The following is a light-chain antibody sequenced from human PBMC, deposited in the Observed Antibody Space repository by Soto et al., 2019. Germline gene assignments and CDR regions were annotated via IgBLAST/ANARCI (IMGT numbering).Light chain of an antibody. CDR2: VNS. Sequence: QSVLTQPPSVSGAPGQRVTFSCSGGSSNIGPTYDVHWYQQVPGRAPKLLIYVNSNRPSGVPDRFSGSKSGTSASLAITGLQAEDEADYYCQSYDSRLSVSVFGGGTKLTVL. CDR1: SSNIGPTYD. CDR3: QSYDSRLSVSV. V-gene: IGLV1-40*01. J-gene: IGLJ3*02.